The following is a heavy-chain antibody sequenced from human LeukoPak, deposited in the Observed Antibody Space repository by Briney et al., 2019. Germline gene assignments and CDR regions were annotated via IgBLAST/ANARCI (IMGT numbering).Heavy chain of an antibody. J-gene: IGHJ5*02. D-gene: IGHD2-2*01. CDR3: ARGYCSSTSCPGVFDP. CDR2: IYHSGST. CDR1: GGSISSGGYS. Sequence: SQTLSLTCAVSGGSISSGGYSWSWIRQPPGKGLEWIGYIYHSGSTYYNPSLKSRVTISVDRSKNQFSLKLSSVTAADTAVYYCARGYCSSTSCPGVFDPWGQGTLVTVSS. V-gene: IGHV4-30-2*01.